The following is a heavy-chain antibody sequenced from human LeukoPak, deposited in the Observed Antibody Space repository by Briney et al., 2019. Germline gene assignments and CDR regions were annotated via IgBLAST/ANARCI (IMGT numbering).Heavy chain of an antibody. V-gene: IGHV5-51*01. CDR3: ARHIKYCSSTSCYRVMDY. J-gene: IGHJ4*02. Sequence: GESLKISCKGSGYSFTSYWIGWVRQMPGKGLEWMGIIYPGDSDTRYSPSFQGQVTISADKSISTAYLQWSSLEASDTAMYYCARHIKYCSSTSCYRVMDYWGQGTLVTVSS. CDR1: GYSFTSYW. D-gene: IGHD2-2*01. CDR2: IYPGDSDT.